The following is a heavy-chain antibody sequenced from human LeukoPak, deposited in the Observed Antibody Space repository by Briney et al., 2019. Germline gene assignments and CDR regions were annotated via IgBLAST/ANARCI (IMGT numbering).Heavy chain of an antibody. CDR3: ASDYGGTSDGGFDV. CDR2: IFHSGSST. J-gene: IGHJ3*01. Sequence: SGTLSLTCPVSGGSISSYYWSWLRQPPGRGREGIGYIFHSGSSTNYNPSLKSRVTISVDTSKNQFSLKLSSVTAADTAVYYCASDYGGTSDGGFDVWGQGTMVTVSS. V-gene: IGHV4-59*01. CDR1: GGSISSYY. D-gene: IGHD4-23*01.